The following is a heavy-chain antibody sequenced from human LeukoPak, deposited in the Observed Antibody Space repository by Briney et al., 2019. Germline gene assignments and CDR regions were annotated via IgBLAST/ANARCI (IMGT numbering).Heavy chain of an antibody. CDR1: GGSISSYY. Sequence: PSETLSLTCTVSGGSISSYYWSWIRQPPGKGLEWIGYIYYSGSTNYNPSLKSRVTISVDTSKNQFSLKLSSVTAADTAVYYCARPHSGTVNASTYGVIDYWGQGTLVTVSS. D-gene: IGHD2-8*01. V-gene: IGHV4-59*01. J-gene: IGHJ4*02. CDR2: IYYSGST. CDR3: ARPHSGTVNASTYGVIDY.